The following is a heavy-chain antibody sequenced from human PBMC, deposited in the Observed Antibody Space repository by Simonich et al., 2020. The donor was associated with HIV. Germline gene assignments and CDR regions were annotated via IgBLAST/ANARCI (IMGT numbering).Heavy chain of an antibody. CDR1: VFTFSSYS. CDR2: ISSSSSYI. J-gene: IGHJ4*02. V-gene: IGHV3-21*01. D-gene: IGHD2-2*01. Sequence: EVQLVESGGGLVKPGGSLRLSCAASVFTFSSYSMNWVRQAPGKGLEWVSSISSSSSYIYYADSVKGRFTISRDNAKNSLYLQMNSLRAEDTAVYYCARDGRKGSSTSCSDYWGQGTLVTVSS. CDR3: ARDGRKGSSTSCSDY.